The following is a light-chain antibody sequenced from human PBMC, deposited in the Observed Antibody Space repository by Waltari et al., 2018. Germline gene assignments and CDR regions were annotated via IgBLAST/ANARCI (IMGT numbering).Light chain of an antibody. J-gene: IGKJ4*01. V-gene: IGKV3-15*01. CDR2: DVS. CDR1: QSVSSN. Sequence: EIVMTQSPATLSVSPGDRATLSCRASQSVSSNLAWYKQKPGQAPRLLIYDVSTRATGIPSRFSGSGSGTDFTLTISSLQSEDFAVYYCQQYNNWPKLTFGGGTKVDIK. CDR3: QQYNNWPKLT.